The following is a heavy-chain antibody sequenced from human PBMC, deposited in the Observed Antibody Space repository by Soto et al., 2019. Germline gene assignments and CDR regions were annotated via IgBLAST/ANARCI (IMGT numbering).Heavy chain of an antibody. V-gene: IGHV3-7*03. CDR2: IKQDGSEK. D-gene: IGHD1-26*01. J-gene: IGHJ4*02. Sequence: VGSLRLSGAASGFTFTTYWMSWVRQAPGKGLEWVANIKQDGSEKYYVDSVRGRFTISRDNAWNSVSLQMNSLGVEDTAVYFCAREWSPPLAVFDYWGQGVLVTVSS. CDR1: GFTFTTYW. CDR3: AREWSPPLAVFDY.